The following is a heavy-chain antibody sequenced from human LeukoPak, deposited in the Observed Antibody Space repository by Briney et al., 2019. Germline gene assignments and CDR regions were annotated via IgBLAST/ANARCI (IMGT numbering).Heavy chain of an antibody. Sequence: PSETLSLTCAVSGYSISSSNWWGWLRQPPGRGLEGFGYFYHGGTTYYNPSLKSRVNMSVDVSKNQFSLKVNSVTAVDTAMYYSAKKVDGHNWFDPWGQGTLVTVSS. CDR2: FYHGGTT. D-gene: IGHD3-9*01. V-gene: IGHV4-28*01. CDR1: GYSISSSNW. J-gene: IGHJ5*02. CDR3: AKKVDGHNWFDP.